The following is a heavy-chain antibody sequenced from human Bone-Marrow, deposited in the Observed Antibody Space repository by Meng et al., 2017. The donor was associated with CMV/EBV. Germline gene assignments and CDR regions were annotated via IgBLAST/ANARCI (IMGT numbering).Heavy chain of an antibody. Sequence: GESLKISCAASGFTFSRYSMNWVRQAPGKGLEWVSYISSSSSTKYYADSVKGRFTISRDNAKNSLYLQMNSLRAEDTAVYYCARDLFSVGYYYYGMDVWGQGTTVTVSS. J-gene: IGHJ6*02. CDR2: ISSSSSTK. V-gene: IGHV3-48*04. CDR3: ARDLFSVGYYYYGMDV. D-gene: IGHD2-15*01. CDR1: GFTFSRYS.